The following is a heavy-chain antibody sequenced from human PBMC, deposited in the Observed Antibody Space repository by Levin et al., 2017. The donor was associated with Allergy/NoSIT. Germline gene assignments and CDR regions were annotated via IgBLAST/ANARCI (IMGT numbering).Heavy chain of an antibody. J-gene: IGHJ4*02. CDR1: GFTFSSYG. V-gene: IGHV3-30*18. D-gene: IGHD2-15*01. CDR2: ISNDGKSK. Sequence: SGGSLRLSCAASGFTFSSYGMHWVRQAPGKGLESVAIISNDGKSKYYADSVKGRFTISRDSSKNTLYLQMNSLRVEDTAIYYCAKDRGGIPPVDYWGQGTLVTVSS. CDR3: AKDRGGIPPVDY.